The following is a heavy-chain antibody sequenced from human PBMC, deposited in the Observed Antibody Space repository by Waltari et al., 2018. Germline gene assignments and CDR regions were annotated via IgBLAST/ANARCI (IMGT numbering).Heavy chain of an antibody. CDR1: GGSISSYY. V-gene: IGHV4-4*09. Sequence: QVQLQESGPGLVKPSETLSLTCPVSGGSISSYYWSWLRQPPGKGLEWIGYIYTSGSTNYNPSLKSRVTISVDTSKNQFSLKLSSVTAADTAVYYCARDRYCSGGSCYWFDPWGQGTLVTVSS. D-gene: IGHD2-15*01. J-gene: IGHJ5*02. CDR2: IYTSGST. CDR3: ARDRYCSGGSCYWFDP.